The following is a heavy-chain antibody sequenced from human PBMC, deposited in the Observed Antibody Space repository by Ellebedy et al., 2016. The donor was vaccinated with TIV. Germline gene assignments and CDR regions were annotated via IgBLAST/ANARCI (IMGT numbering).Heavy chain of an antibody. CDR3: ARGLGPMYSSSWYYFDY. CDR1: GGSISSYY. V-gene: IGHV4-59*01. J-gene: IGHJ4*02. Sequence: MPSETLSLTCTVSGGSISSYYWSWIRQPPGKGLEWIGYIYYSGSTNYHPSLKSRVTISVDTSKNQFSLKLSSVTAADTAVYYCARGLGPMYSSSWYYFDYWGQGTLVTVSS. CDR2: IYYSGST. D-gene: IGHD6-13*01.